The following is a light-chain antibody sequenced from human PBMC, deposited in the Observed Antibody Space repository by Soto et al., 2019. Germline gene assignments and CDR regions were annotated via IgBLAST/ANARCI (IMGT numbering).Light chain of an antibody. J-gene: IGLJ1*01. Sequence: QSVLAQPSSVSGSPGQSITISCTGTSTDVGGYNYVSWYQHHPGKGPKLIIYDVSNRPSGVSDRFSGSKSGNKASLIISNLEAEDESDYYCGSYTSTDTPFVFGTGTKLTVL. V-gene: IGLV2-14*03. CDR2: DVS. CDR3: GSYTSTDTPFV. CDR1: STDVGGYNY.